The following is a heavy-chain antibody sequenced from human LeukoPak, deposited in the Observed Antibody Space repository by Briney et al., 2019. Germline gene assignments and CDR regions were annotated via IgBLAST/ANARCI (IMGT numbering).Heavy chain of an antibody. V-gene: IGHV1-2*06. D-gene: IGHD1-26*01. Sequence: VSVKVSCKASGYTFTGYYMHWVRQAPGQGLEWMGRINPNNGATNYAQKLQGRVTITGDTSISTAYMELSSLRSDDTAVYYCTRESGSYHGNDYWGQGTLVTVSS. J-gene: IGHJ4*02. CDR1: GYTFTGYY. CDR2: INPNNGAT. CDR3: TRESGSYHGNDY.